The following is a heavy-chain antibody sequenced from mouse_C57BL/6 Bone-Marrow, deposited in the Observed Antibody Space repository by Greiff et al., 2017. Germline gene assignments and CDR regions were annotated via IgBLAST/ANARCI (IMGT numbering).Heavy chain of an antibody. J-gene: IGHJ4*01. D-gene: IGHD1-1*01. CDR3: ALTAVNYAMDY. CDR2: ISSGSSTI. Sequence: EVQGVESGGGLVKPGGSLKLSCAASGFTFSDYGMHWVRQAPEKGLEWVAYISSGSSTIYYADTVKGRFTISRDNAKNTLFLQMTSLRSEDTAMYYCALTAVNYAMDYWGQGTSVTVSS. V-gene: IGHV5-17*01. CDR1: GFTFSDYG.